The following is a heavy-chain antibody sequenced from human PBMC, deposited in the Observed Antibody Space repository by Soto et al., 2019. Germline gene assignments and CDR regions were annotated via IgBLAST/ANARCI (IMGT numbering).Heavy chain of an antibody. J-gene: IGHJ3*02. Sequence: SETLSLTCTVSGGSISSYYWSWIRQPPGKGLEWIGYIYYSGSTNYNPSLKSRVTISVDTSKNQFSLKLSSVTAADTAVYYCARVNSDIVATSGPWAFDIWGQGTMVTVSS. CDR3: ARVNSDIVATSGPWAFDI. CDR1: GGSISSYY. V-gene: IGHV4-59*01. CDR2: IYYSGST. D-gene: IGHD5-12*01.